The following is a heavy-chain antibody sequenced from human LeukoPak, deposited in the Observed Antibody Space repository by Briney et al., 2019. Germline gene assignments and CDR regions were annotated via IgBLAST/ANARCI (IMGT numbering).Heavy chain of an antibody. CDR3: TREIRYFDWFQADY. J-gene: IGHJ4*02. CDR2: IRSKAYGGTA. CDR1: GFTFGDHS. Sequence: PGGSLRLSCTASGFTFGDHSVSWFRQAPGKGLEWVGFIRSKAYGGTAEYAASVKGRFTISRDDSKSVAYLQVDSLKTEDTAVYYCTREIRYFDWFQADYWGQGTLVTVSS. V-gene: IGHV3-49*03. D-gene: IGHD3-9*01.